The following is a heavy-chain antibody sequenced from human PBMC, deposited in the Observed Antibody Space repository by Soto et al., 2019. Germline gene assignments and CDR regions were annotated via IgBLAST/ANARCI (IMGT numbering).Heavy chain of an antibody. CDR1: GFTFSSYG. CDR2: ISYDGSDK. V-gene: IGHV3-30*18. Sequence: QVQLVESGGGVVQPGRSLRVSCAASGFTFSSYGMNWVRQAPGKGLEWVAIISYDGSDKYYADSVKCRFTISRDNSKNTLYLQMNSLRGEDTAVYYCAKNPESYAWGLEGYCDYWGQGTLVTVSS. D-gene: IGHD3-16*01. CDR3: AKNPESYAWGLEGYCDY. J-gene: IGHJ4*02.